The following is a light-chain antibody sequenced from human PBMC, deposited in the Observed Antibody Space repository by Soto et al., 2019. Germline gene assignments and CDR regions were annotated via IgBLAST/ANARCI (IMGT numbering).Light chain of an antibody. J-gene: IGKJ5*01. CDR3: QQLNSFPIT. Sequence: DIQMTQSPSSLSASVGDRVTITCRASQAISSYLAWYQQKPGRAPKLLIYAASTLQSGVPSRSSGSGSGTEFTLTITSLQPEDFATYYCQQLNSFPITFGQGTRLEIK. V-gene: IGKV1-9*01. CDR2: AAS. CDR1: QAISSY.